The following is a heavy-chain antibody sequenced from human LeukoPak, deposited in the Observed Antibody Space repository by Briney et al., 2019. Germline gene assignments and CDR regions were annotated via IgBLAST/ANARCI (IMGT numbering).Heavy chain of an antibody. CDR3: ARINNYNLSGPLDY. D-gene: IGHD1-1*01. J-gene: IGHJ4*02. CDR2: IFYSGST. CDR1: GGSFSSGGYY. Sequence: SETLSLTCTVSGGSFSSGGYYWSWIRQHPGKGLEWIGYIFYSGSTYYNPSLKSRVTLSVDTPKNQFSLKVRSVTAADTAVYYCARINNYNLSGPLDYWGQGTLVTVSS. V-gene: IGHV4-31*03.